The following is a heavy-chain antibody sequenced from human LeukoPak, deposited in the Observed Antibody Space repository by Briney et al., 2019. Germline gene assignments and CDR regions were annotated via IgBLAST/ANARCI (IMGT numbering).Heavy chain of an antibody. CDR2: INPNSGGT. CDR1: GYTFTGYY. V-gene: IGHV1-2*02. D-gene: IGHD3-10*01. CDR3: ARAAGSGSYYYYGMDV. J-gene: IGHJ6*04. Sequence: ASVKVSCKASGYTFTGYYMHWVRQAPGQGLEWMGWINPNSGGTNYAQKFQGRVTMTRDTSTGTVYMELSSLRSEDTAMYYCARAAGSGSYYYYGMDVWGKGTTVTVSS.